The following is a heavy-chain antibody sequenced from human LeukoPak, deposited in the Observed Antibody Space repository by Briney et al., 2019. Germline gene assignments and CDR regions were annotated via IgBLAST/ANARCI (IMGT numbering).Heavy chain of an antibody. J-gene: IGHJ5*02. D-gene: IGHD3-10*01. CDR2: IYYSGST. CDR3: ARGPLSRAYGS. Sequence: PSETLSLTCTVSGGSISSGDYYWTWIRQPPGKGLEWIGYIYYSGSTYYNPSLKSRATISVDTSKNHFFLKLTSVTAADTAVYYCARGPLSRAYGSWGQGTLVTVSS. CDR1: GGSISSGDYY. V-gene: IGHV4-30-4*01.